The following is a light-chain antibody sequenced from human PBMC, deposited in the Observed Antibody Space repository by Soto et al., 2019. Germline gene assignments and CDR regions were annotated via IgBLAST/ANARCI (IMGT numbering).Light chain of an antibody. V-gene: IGKV3-20*01. Sequence: EIVLTQSPGTLSLSPGERATLSCRASQSVESLYQAWYQQKPGQAPRLLIYGASSRATGIPDRFSGSGSGTDFTLTISRLEPEDFAVYYCQWYGGLPAFGGGTKVEIK. CDR1: QSVESLY. J-gene: IGKJ4*01. CDR3: QWYGGLPA. CDR2: GAS.